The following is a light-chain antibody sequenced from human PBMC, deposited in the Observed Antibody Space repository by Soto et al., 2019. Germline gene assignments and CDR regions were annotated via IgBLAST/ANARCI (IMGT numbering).Light chain of an antibody. V-gene: IGKV3-20*01. CDR1: QSVSSSY. CDR2: GAS. J-gene: IGKJ2*01. Sequence: EIVLTQFPGTLSLSPGERATLSCRASQSVSSSYLAWYQQKPGQAPRLLIYGASSRATGIPDRFSGSGSGTDFTLTISRLEPEDFAVYYCQKYGSSPPYTFGQGTKLEIK. CDR3: QKYGSSPPYT.